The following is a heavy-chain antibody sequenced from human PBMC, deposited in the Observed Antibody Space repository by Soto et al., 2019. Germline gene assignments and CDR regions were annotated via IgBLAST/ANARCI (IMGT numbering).Heavy chain of an antibody. V-gene: IGHV1-2*02. Sequence: ASVKVSCKASGYTFTGYYMHWVRQAPGQGLEWMGWINPNSGGTNYAQKFQGRVTMTRDTSISTAYMELSRLRSDDTAVYYCARESDILTGYYNVIRYYYGMDVWRQGTTVTVSS. D-gene: IGHD3-9*01. CDR2: INPNSGGT. J-gene: IGHJ6*02. CDR1: GYTFTGYY. CDR3: ARESDILTGYYNVIRYYYGMDV.